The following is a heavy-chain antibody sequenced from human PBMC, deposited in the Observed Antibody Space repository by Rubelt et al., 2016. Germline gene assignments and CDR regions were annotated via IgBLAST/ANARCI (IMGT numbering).Heavy chain of an antibody. D-gene: IGHD6-13*01. CDR3: AKDRSYSSSYYHYYGMDV. Sequence: ADSVKGRFTISRDNAKNTLYLQMNSLRAEDTAVYYCAKDRSYSSSYYHYYGMDVWGQGTTVTVSS. V-gene: IGHV3-30*02. J-gene: IGHJ6*02.